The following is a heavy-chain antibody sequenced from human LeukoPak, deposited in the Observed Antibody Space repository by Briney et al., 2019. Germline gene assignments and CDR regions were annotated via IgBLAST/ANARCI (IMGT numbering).Heavy chain of an antibody. J-gene: IGHJ4*02. V-gene: IGHV4-59*12. Sequence: SETLSLTCTVSGGSISSYYWSWIRQPPGKGLEWIGYIYHSGSTYYNPSLKSRVTISVDRSKNQFSLKLSSVTAADTAVYYCAREEAAAVDYWGQGTLVTVSS. CDR3: AREEAAAVDY. CDR1: GGSISSYY. CDR2: IYHSGST. D-gene: IGHD6-13*01.